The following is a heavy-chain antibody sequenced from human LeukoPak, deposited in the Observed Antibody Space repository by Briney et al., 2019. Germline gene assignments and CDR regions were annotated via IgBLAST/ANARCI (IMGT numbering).Heavy chain of an antibody. V-gene: IGHV1-2*02. CDR3: ARRSLDSSVNYYYYGLDV. J-gene: IGHJ6*02. Sequence: VASVKVSCKASGYTFTGYYMHWVRQAPGQGLEWMGWINRISGATDYAQRFQGRVTMTRDTSISTAYMELSRLRSDDTAVFYCARRSLDSSVNYYYYGLDVWGQGTTVTAAS. CDR2: INRISGAT. D-gene: IGHD6-25*01. CDR1: GYTFTGYY.